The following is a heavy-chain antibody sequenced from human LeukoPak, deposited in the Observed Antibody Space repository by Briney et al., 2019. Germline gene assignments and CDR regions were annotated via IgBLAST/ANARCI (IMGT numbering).Heavy chain of an antibody. D-gene: IGHD3-9*01. V-gene: IGHV1-69*04. CDR1: GGTFSSYA. CDR2: IIPIFGIA. Sequence: WASVKVSCKASGGTFSSYAISWVRQAPGQGLEWMGRIIPIFGIANYAQKFQGRVTITADKSTSTAYMELSSLRSEDTAVYYCARADSYYDIVTGQFDYWGQGTLVTVSS. J-gene: IGHJ4*02. CDR3: ARADSYYDIVTGQFDY.